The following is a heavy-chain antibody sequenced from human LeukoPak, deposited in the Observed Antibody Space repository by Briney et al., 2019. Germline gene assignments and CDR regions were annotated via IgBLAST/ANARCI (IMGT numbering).Heavy chain of an antibody. Sequence: SETLSLICTVSGGSVSSGGYYWSWIRQPPGKGLEWIGYIYYSGCTNYNPSLKSRVTISVDTSKNQFSLKLSSVTAADTAVYYCARDRCSSTSCYVDYWGQGTLVTVSS. V-gene: IGHV4-61*08. CDR1: GGSVSSGGYY. CDR2: IYYSGCT. J-gene: IGHJ4*02. D-gene: IGHD2-2*01. CDR3: ARDRCSSTSCYVDY.